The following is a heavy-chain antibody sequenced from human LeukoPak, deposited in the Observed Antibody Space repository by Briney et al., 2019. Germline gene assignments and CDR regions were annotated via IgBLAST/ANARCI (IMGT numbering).Heavy chain of an antibody. CDR1: GGSITGYY. CDR2: VHFSGTT. CDR3: AREQYLAYDVFGF. Sequence: SETLSLTCTVSGGSITGYYWSWIRQPPGRGLEWIGYVHFSGTTSFNPPLKSRVTISVDTSKNQFSLRLSSVTAADTAVYYCAREQYLAYDVFGFWGQGTMVTVSS. D-gene: IGHD4-11*01. V-gene: IGHV4-59*01. J-gene: IGHJ3*01.